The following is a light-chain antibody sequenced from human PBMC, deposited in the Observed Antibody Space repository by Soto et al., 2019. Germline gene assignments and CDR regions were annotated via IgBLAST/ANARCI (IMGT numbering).Light chain of an antibody. Sequence: EIVMTQSPATLSVSPGERASFSCRASQSVSSSYLAWYQQKPGQAPRLLIYGASSRATGIPDRFSGSGSGTDVTLTISSLEPEDFAVYYCQHHSNWLRTFGGGTKVDI. J-gene: IGKJ4*01. CDR3: QHHSNWLRT. V-gene: IGKV3D-20*02. CDR2: GAS. CDR1: QSVSSSY.